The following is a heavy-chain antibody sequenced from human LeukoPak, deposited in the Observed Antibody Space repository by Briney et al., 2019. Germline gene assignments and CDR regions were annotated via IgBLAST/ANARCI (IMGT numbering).Heavy chain of an antibody. J-gene: IGHJ3*01. Sequence: PGGSLSHSCAASGFTFSGHWMSWVRQAPAKGLEWVAHMNGDGSQIYYMDFVKGRFTISRDNGKNSLYLQMNGLRAEDTAVYYCVSWGNSGNSWGQGTTVIVSS. CDR3: VSWGNSGNS. V-gene: IGHV3-7*01. D-gene: IGHD1-26*01. CDR2: MNGDGSQI. CDR1: GFTFSGHW.